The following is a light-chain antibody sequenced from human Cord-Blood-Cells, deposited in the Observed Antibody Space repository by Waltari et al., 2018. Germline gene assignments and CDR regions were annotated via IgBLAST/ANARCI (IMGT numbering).Light chain of an antibody. Sequence: DIVMTKYRAHLYESPGERATLGCRAGQSVSSNVAWYQQKPGQPPGLLIEGASTRATGIPSRISGSGSGTEFTLTISILQSEDFAVYYCQQYNNWAYTFGQGTKLEIK. V-gene: IGKV3-15*01. CDR3: QQYNNWAYT. CDR1: QSVSSN. CDR2: GAS. J-gene: IGKJ2*01.